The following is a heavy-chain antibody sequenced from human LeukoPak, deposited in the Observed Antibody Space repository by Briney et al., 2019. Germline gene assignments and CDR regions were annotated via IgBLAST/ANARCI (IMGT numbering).Heavy chain of an antibody. V-gene: IGHV3-30*02. J-gene: IGHJ6*03. CDR1: GFTFSSYG. CDR3: AKMGVLRVPPLSSYYYMDV. D-gene: IGHD2-2*01. CDR2: IRYDGSNK. Sequence: GGSLRLSCAASGFTFSSYGMHWVRQAPGKGLEWVAFIRYDGSNKYSADSVKGRFTISRDNSKNTLYLQMNSLRAEDTAVYYCAKMGVLRVPPLSSYYYMDVWGKGTTVTVSS.